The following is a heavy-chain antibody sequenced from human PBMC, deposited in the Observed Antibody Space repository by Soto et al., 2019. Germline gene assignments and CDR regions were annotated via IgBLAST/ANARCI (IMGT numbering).Heavy chain of an antibody. CDR3: ARRGYTYGYYFDH. J-gene: IGHJ4*02. V-gene: IGHV1-3*01. D-gene: IGHD5-18*01. Sequence: SVKVSCKASGYTFSNYAMHWVRQAPGQRLEWMGWINADNGNTKYSQKFQGRVTITRDTSASTAYMELSSLRSEDTAVYYCARRGYTYGYYFDHWGQGALVTVSS. CDR1: GYTFSNYA. CDR2: INADNGNT.